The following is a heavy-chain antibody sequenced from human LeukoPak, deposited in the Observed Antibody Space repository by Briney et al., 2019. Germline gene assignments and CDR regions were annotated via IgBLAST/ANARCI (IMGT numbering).Heavy chain of an antibody. J-gene: IGHJ4*02. D-gene: IGHD1-26*01. V-gene: IGHV4-59*08. CDR2: IYYSGST. CDR1: GGSISSYY. Sequence: PSETLSLTCTVSGGSISSYYWSWIRQPPGKGLEWIGYIYYSGSTNYNPSLKSRVTISVDTSKNQFSLKLSSVTAADTAVYYCARHVISGTYYAAFDYWGQGILVTVSS. CDR3: ARHVISGTYYAAFDY.